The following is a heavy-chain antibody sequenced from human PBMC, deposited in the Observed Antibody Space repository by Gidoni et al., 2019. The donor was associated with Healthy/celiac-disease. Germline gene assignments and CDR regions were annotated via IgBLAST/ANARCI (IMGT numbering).Heavy chain of an antibody. J-gene: IGHJ6*04. Sequence: EVQLLESGGGLVQPGGFLRLSCAASGFTFSSYAMSWVRQAPGQGLECVSAISGSGGSTYYADSVKGRFTISRDNSKNTLDLQMNSLRAEDTAVYYCAKDRIDYGMDVWGKGTTVTVSS. V-gene: IGHV3-23*01. CDR3: AKDRIDYGMDV. CDR1: GFTFSSYA. CDR2: ISGSGGST.